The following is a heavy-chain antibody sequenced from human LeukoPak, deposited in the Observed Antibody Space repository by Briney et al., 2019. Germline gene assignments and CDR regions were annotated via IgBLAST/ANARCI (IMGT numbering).Heavy chain of an antibody. J-gene: IGHJ3*02. CDR3: AKPSSGYTSFHI. CDR2: IWYDGSNI. Sequence: PGGSLRLSCAASGFTFSSYGMHWVRQAPGKGLEWVALIWYDGSNIYYADSVKGRFTISRDNSKNTLYLQMNSLRAEDTALYYCAKPSSGYTSFHIWGQGTMVTVSS. V-gene: IGHV3-33*06. D-gene: IGHD3-22*01. CDR1: GFTFSSYG.